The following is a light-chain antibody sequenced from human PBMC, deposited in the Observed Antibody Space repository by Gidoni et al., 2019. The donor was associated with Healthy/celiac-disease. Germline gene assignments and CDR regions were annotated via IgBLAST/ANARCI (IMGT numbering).Light chain of an antibody. V-gene: IGLV2-14*01. Sequence: QSALTQPAPVSWSPGQSITISCTGTSSDVCGYHYVPCYQQHPGKPPKLMIYEVSNRPSGVSNRFSGSKSGNTASLTISGLQAEDEADYYCSSYTSSSTRVFGTGTKVTVL. CDR1: SSDVCGYHY. CDR2: EVS. J-gene: IGLJ1*01. CDR3: SSYTSSSTRV.